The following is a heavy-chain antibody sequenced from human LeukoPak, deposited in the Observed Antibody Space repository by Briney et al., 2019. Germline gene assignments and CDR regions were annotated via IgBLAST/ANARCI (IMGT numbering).Heavy chain of an antibody. V-gene: IGHV3-48*02. Sequence: GGSLRLSCAASGFTFSSYSMNWFRQAPGEGLQWISYISSGSRTIYYADFVKGRFTVSRDNAKNSLYLQMRSLRDEDTAVYYCARESISGHRDFDNWGQGTLVTVS. D-gene: IGHD1-26*01. CDR1: GFTFSSYS. CDR3: ARESISGHRDFDN. J-gene: IGHJ4*02. CDR2: ISSGSRTI.